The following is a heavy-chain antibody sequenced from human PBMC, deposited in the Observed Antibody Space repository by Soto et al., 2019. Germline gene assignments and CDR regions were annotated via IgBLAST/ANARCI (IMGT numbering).Heavy chain of an antibody. J-gene: IGHJ6*02. D-gene: IGHD3-22*01. V-gene: IGHV3-21*01. CDR3: ARYDSSGYYWPYYYYGMDV. CDR1: GFTFSTYS. Sequence: VQLVESGGGLVKPGGSLRLSCAASGFTFSTYSMNWVRQAPGKGLEWVSSISSSSSYIYYADSVKGRFTISRDNAKNSLYLQMNSLRAEGTAVYYCARYDSSGYYWPYYYYGMDVWGQGTTVTVSS. CDR2: ISSSSSYI.